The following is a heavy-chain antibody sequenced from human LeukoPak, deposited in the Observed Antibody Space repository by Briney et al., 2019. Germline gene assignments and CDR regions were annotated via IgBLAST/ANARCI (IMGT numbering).Heavy chain of an antibody. Sequence: EASVKVSCKASGGTFSSYAISWVRQAPGQGLEWMGGIIPIFGTANYAQKFQGRVTITADESTSTAYMELSSLRSEDTAVYYCARDIDGYNPRNPYDAFDIWDQGTMVTVSS. CDR3: ARDIDGYNPRNPYDAFDI. J-gene: IGHJ3*02. CDR2: IIPIFGTA. CDR1: GGTFSSYA. D-gene: IGHD5-24*01. V-gene: IGHV1-69*13.